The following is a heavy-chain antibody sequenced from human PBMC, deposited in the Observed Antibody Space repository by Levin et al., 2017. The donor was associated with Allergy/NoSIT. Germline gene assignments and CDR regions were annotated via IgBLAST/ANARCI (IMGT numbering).Heavy chain of an antibody. CDR1: GFTFSAYS. Sequence: PGGSLRLSCAASGFTFSAYSMNWVRQSPEKGLEWISYITGSSGTMYSDSVRGRFTISRDNAKNLLFLQMDSLRADDTAMYYCARDGGYSGFDFDYWGQGTLVTVSA. CDR3: ARDGGYSGFDFDY. V-gene: IGHV3-48*04. J-gene: IGHJ4*02. CDR2: ITGSSGTM. D-gene: IGHD5-12*01.